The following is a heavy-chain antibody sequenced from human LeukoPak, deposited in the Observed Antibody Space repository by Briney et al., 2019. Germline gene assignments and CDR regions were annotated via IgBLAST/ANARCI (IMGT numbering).Heavy chain of an antibody. D-gene: IGHD5-12*01. CDR1: GGSLTSSGYN. CDR3: ARRMRHGYSGDENSFDS. CDR2: LYDSGST. J-gene: IGHJ3*02. V-gene: IGHV4-39*01. Sequence: PSETLSLTSIDLGGSLTSSGYNWDWIRQPPGKGLERIGNLYDSGSTYYNPSLKTRVTISVDTSKNLVSLKLSSVTAADSAVYYCARRMRHGYSGDENSFDSWGQGTMVTVSS.